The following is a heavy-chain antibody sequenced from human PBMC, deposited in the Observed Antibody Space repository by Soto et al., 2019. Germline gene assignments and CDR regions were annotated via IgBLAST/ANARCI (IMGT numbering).Heavy chain of an antibody. Sequence: PSETLSLTCTVSGGSIRSSSYFWGWIRQPPGKGLGWIGSIYYNGSTYHNPSLKSRVTISVDTSKNQFSLKLNSVPAADTAVYYCARIIPLYCSGGNCYFDYWGQGTLVTVSS. D-gene: IGHD2-15*01. CDR2: IYYNGST. J-gene: IGHJ4*02. CDR3: ARIIPLYCSGGNCYFDY. V-gene: IGHV4-39*01. CDR1: GGSIRSSSYF.